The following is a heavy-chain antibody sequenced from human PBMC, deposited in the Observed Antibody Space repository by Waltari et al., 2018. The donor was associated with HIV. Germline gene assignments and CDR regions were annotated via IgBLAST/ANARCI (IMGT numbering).Heavy chain of an antibody. V-gene: IGHV3-11*01. CDR2: IEGSGRTI. CDR1: GFTFSDYY. CDR3: ASSRYSSSLFDP. J-gene: IGHJ5*02. D-gene: IGHD6-13*01. Sequence: QVQLVESGGGLVKPGGSLRLSCAASGFTFSDYYMSWIRQAPGKGLEWVSYIEGSGRTIYYADSVKGRFTISRDNARNSLYLQMNSLRAEDTAVYYCASSRYSSSLFDPWGQGTLVTVSS.